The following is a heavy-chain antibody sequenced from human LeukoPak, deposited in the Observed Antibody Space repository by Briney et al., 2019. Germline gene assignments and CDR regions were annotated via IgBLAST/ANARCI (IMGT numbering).Heavy chain of an antibody. CDR3: ARGWGVGYCSSTSCYIVWDY. Sequence: SETLSLTCTVSGGSISSGDYYWSWIRQPPGKGLEWIGYIYYSGSTYYNPSLKSRVTISVDTSKNQFSLKLSSVTAADTAVYYCARGWGVGYCSSTSCYIVWDYWGQGTLSPSPQ. J-gene: IGHJ4*02. V-gene: IGHV4-30-4*08. CDR2: IYYSGST. CDR1: GGSISSGDYY. D-gene: IGHD2-2*02.